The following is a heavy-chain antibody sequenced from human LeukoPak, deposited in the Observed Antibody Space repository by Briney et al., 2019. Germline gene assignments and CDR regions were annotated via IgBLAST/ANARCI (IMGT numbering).Heavy chain of an antibody. CDR1: GGSISSGGYY. V-gene: IGHV4-30-2*01. CDR3: AREQLIIAAAGPCFDY. D-gene: IGHD6-13*01. J-gene: IGHJ4*02. CDR2: IYHSGST. Sequence: SETLSLTCTVSGGSISSGGYYWSWIRQPPGKGLEWIGYIYHSGSTYYNPSLKSRVTISVDRSKNQFSLKLSSVTAADTAVYYCAREQLIIAAAGPCFDYWGQGTLVTVSS.